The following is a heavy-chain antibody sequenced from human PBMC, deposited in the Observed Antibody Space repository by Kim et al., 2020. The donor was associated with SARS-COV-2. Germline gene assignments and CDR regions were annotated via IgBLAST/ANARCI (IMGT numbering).Heavy chain of an antibody. J-gene: IGHJ6*02. Sequence: GGSLRLSCAASGFTFSSYGMHWVRQAPGKGLEWVAVIWYDGSNKYYADSVKGRFTISRDNSKNTLYLQMNSLRAEDTAVYYCARDLCCSRRLLDYYGMDVWGQGTTVTVSS. CDR1: GFTFSSYG. CDR3: ARDLCCSRRLLDYYGMDV. CDR2: IWYDGSNK. V-gene: IGHV3-33*01. D-gene: IGHD2-2*01.